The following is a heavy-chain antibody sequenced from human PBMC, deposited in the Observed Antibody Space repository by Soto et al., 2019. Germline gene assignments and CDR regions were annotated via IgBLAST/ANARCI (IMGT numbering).Heavy chain of an antibody. Sequence: PGGSLRLSCAASGFTFSSYGMHWVRQAPGKGLEWVAVIWYDGSNKYYADSVKGRFTISRDNSKNTLYLQMNSLRAEDTAVYYCARVWGFYSGYDYGFSVGDAFDIWGQGTMVTVSS. D-gene: IGHD5-12*01. V-gene: IGHV3-33*01. CDR3: ARVWGFYSGYDYGFSVGDAFDI. J-gene: IGHJ3*02. CDR1: GFTFSSYG. CDR2: IWYDGSNK.